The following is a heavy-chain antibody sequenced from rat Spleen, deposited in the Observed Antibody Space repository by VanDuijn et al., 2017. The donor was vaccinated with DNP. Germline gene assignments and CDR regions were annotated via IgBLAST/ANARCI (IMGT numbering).Heavy chain of an antibody. CDR1: GFSLTSNG. J-gene: IGHJ2*01. Sequence: QVQLKESGPGLMQPSETLSLTCTVSGFSLTSNGVGWVRQPLGKGLVWMGTIWAGGSTNYNSAVQSRLSISRDTSKSQVFLKMNSLQPEDTGTYYCARQGRRSFDYWGQGVMVTVSS. D-gene: IGHD1-11*01. CDR2: IWAGGST. V-gene: IGHV2-72*01. CDR3: ARQGRRSFDY.